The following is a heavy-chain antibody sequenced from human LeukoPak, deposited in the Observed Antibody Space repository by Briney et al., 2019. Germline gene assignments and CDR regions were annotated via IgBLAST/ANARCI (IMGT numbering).Heavy chain of an antibody. V-gene: IGHV3-30-3*01. CDR3: AKTRYYYDSSPLDY. Sequence: GGSLRLSCAASGFTLSSYAMHWVRQAPGKGLEWVAVISYDGSNKYYADSVKGRFTISRDNSKNTLYLQMNSLRAEDTAVYYCAKTRYYYDSSPLDYWGQGTLVTVSS. CDR2: ISYDGSNK. CDR1: GFTLSSYA. D-gene: IGHD3-22*01. J-gene: IGHJ4*02.